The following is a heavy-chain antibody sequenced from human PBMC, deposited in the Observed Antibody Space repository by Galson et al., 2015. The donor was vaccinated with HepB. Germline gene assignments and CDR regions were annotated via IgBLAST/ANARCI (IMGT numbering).Heavy chain of an antibody. V-gene: IGHV3-30*18. CDR3: AKVYSVSIFGVDSNWFDP. CDR2: VSGDGSNK. CDR1: GFTFGSYG. Sequence: LRLSCAASGFTFGSYGVHWVRQAPGKGLEWVAVVSGDGSNKYYAESVEGRFTISRDNSKNTLYLQLNSLRAEDTAVYYCAKVYSVSIFGVDSNWFDPWGQGTLVTVSS. J-gene: IGHJ5*02. D-gene: IGHD3-3*01.